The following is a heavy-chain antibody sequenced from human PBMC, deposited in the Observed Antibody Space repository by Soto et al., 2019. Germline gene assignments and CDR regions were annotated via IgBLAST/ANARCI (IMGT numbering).Heavy chain of an antibody. D-gene: IGHD5-12*01. J-gene: IGHJ4*02. Sequence: QVQLQQWGAGLLKPSETLSLTCAVYGGSFSGYYWSWIRQPPGKGLEWIGEINHSGSTNYNPSLKSQVTISVDTSKNQFSLKLSSVTAADTAVYYCARGRGWLRSGTFDYWGQGTLVTVSS. CDR1: GGSFSGYY. CDR3: ARGRGWLRSGTFDY. V-gene: IGHV4-34*01. CDR2: INHSGST.